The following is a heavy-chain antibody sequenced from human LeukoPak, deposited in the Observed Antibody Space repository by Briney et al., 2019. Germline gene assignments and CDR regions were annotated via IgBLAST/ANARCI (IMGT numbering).Heavy chain of an antibody. V-gene: IGHV4-59*01. CDR1: GGSISSYY. Sequence: SETLSLTCTVSGGSISSYYWSWIRQPPGKGLEWIGYIYYSGSTNYNPSLKSRVTISVDTSKNQFSLELSSVTAADTAVYYCARGVAVAGPFDYWGQGTLVTVSS. CDR3: ARGVAVAGPFDY. J-gene: IGHJ4*02. D-gene: IGHD6-19*01. CDR2: IYYSGST.